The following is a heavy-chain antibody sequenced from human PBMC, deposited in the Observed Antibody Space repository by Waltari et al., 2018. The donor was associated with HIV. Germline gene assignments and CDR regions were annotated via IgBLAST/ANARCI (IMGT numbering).Heavy chain of an antibody. Sequence: EVQLLESGGGLVQPGGSLRLSCAASGFTFSSYAMSWVRQAPGKGLEWVSAISGSGGSTYYADSVKGRFTISRDKSKNTLYLQMNSLRAEDTAVYYCAKDRTMIVVVITTAHDYWGQGTLVTVSS. CDR1: GFTFSSYA. CDR2: ISGSGGST. D-gene: IGHD3-22*01. J-gene: IGHJ4*02. CDR3: AKDRTMIVVVITTAHDY. V-gene: IGHV3-23*01.